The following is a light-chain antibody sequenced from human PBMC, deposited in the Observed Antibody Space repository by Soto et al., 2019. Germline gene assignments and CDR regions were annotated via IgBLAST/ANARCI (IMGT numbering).Light chain of an antibody. V-gene: IGKV3-20*01. J-gene: IGKJ4*01. CDR1: QTVRNNY. CDR3: QQFSSYPLN. CDR2: DAS. Sequence: EFVLTQSPGTLSLSPGERATLSCRASQTVRNNYLAWYQQKPGQAPRLLIYDASSRATGIQDRFSGGGSGTDFTLTISRLEPEDFAVYYCQQFSSYPLNFGGGTKVEIK.